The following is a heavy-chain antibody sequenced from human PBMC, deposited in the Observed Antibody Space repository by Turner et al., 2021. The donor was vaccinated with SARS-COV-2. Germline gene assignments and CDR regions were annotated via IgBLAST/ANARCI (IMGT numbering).Heavy chain of an antibody. CDR3: ARGFDY. J-gene: IGHJ4*02. CDR2: IYSRGST. V-gene: IGHV4-59*01. CDR1: GCSISSYY. Sequence: QVQLQESVPGLVKPSETLSHTCTVSGCSISSYYWSWIRQPPGKVLEWIGYIYSRGSTNYNPSLKSRVSISIDTSKSQCSLKLSSVTAADTAVYCCARGFDYWGQGTLVTVSS.